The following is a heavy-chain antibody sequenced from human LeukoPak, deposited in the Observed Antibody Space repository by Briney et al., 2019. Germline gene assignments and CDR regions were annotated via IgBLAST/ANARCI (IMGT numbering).Heavy chain of an antibody. V-gene: IGHV4-59*01. CDR2: IHYRGST. J-gene: IGHJ4*02. Sequence: PSETLSLTCTVSGGSISSYYWGWIRQPPGKRLEWIGYIHYRGSTNYNPSLKSRVTMSVDTSKNQFSLKLSSVTAADTAFYYCTRENYFDYWGQGTPVTVSS. CDR3: TRENYFDY. CDR1: GGSISSYY.